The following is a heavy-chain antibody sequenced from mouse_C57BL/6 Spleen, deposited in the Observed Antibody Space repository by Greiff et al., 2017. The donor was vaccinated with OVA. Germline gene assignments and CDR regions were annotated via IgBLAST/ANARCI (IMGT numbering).Heavy chain of an antibody. CDR1: GFSLSTSGMG. Sequence: QVTLKESGPGLLQSSPTLSLTCTFSGFSLSTSGMGLSWLRPPSGIGLVWLAHIYWGDDKRYNPFLKSRLTISKETSRNQVFLKITSVDTADTATDYCGRRGRTGKGYFDVWGTGTTVTVSS. D-gene: IGHD4-1*01. V-gene: IGHV8-12*01. J-gene: IGHJ1*03. CDR3: GRRGRTGKGYFDV. CDR2: IYWGDDK.